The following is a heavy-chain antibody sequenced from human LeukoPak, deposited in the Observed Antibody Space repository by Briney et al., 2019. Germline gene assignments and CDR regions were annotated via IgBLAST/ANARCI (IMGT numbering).Heavy chain of an antibody. J-gene: IGHJ4*02. V-gene: IGHV3-21*01. CDR3: ARDLILAESSGSSAHDY. CDR1: GFTFSSYS. Sequence: GGSLRLSCAASGFTFSSYSMNWVRQAPGQRLKWVSSISSTISYIYYAASRKGRFAISRDNTSKRMYLQMNSLRAEDTAVYYCARDLILAESSGSSAHDYWGQGTLVTVSS. D-gene: IGHD2-15*01. CDR2: ISSTISYI.